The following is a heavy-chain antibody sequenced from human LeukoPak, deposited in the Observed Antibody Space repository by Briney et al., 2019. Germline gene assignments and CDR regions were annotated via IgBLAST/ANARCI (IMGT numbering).Heavy chain of an antibody. CDR2: INPSGGSK. D-gene: IGHD2-21*02. V-gene: IGHV1-46*01. Sequence: ASVKVSCKASGYTFTSYYMHWVRQAPGQGGEWMGIINPSGGSKSYAQKSQGRVTMTRDTSTSTVYMELSSLRSEDTAVYYCARSHAYCGGDCYLGYWGQGTLVTVSS. J-gene: IGHJ4*02. CDR1: GYTFTSYY. CDR3: ARSHAYCGGDCYLGY.